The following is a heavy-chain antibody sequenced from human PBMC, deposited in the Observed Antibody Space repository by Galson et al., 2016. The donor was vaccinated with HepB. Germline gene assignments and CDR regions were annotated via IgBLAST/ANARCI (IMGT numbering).Heavy chain of an antibody. V-gene: IGHV3-53*01. CDR2: VSSDGSP. Sequence: SLRLSCAASGFTVSSNYLSWVRQAPGKGLEWVSIVSSDGSPYYSDSVRGRFTIYRANSNNIVYLQMNSLRAEDTAVYFCAKNKATARVWGHYYYYMDVWGKGTTVTVSS. J-gene: IGHJ6*03. D-gene: IGHD3-16*01. CDR1: GFTVSSNY. CDR3: AKNKATARVWGHYYYYMDV.